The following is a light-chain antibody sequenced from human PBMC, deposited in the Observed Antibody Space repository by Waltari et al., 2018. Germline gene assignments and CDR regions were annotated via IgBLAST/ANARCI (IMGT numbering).Light chain of an antibody. CDR2: DVT. CDR3: ASYTSSKTWV. J-gene: IGLJ3*02. Sequence: KAPKLMIFDVTKRPSGVSDRFSGSKSGNTGSLTMSGLHTEDEADYYCASYTSSKTWVFGGGTKLTVL. V-gene: IGLV2-14*03.